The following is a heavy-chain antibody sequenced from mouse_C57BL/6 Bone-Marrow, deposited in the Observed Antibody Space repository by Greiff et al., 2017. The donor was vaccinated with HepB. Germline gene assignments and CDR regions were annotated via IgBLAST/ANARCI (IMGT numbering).Heavy chain of an antibody. CDR3: ARRENYYYGRDY. Sequence: VQLQQPGAELVKPGASVKLSCKASVYTFTSYWMHWVKQRPGQGLEWIGMIHPNSGSTNYNEKFKSKATLTVDKSSSTAYMQLSSLTSEDSAVYYCARRENYYYGRDYWGQGTSVTVSS. CDR2: IHPNSGST. CDR1: VYTFTSYW. J-gene: IGHJ4*01. V-gene: IGHV1-64*01.